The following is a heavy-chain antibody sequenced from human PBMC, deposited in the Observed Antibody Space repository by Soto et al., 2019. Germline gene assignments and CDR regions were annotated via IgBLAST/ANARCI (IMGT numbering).Heavy chain of an antibody. J-gene: IGHJ1*01. CDR2: IRFSGST. Sequence: QVQLQQSGPGLLKPSQTLSLTCTVSGGSISSGSYYCTWIRQHPGKGLGWIGYIRFSGSTYYNPSLQSRVTISVDTSKNQFSLKVTSVTAADTAVYYCWRDSSGRTVQIWGQGTLVTVSS. CDR1: GGSISSGSYY. V-gene: IGHV4-31*03. D-gene: IGHD6-6*01. CDR3: WRDSSGRTVQI.